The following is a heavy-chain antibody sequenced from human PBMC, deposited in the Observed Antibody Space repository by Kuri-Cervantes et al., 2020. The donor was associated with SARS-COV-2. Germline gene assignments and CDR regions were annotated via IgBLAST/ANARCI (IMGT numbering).Heavy chain of an antibody. V-gene: IGHV3-43*01. CDR2: ISWDGGST. J-gene: IGHJ4*02. D-gene: IGHD6-19*01. CDR3: ARDRGSGWYPIDY. Sequence: GESLKISCAASGFTFDDYTMHWVRQAPGKGLEWVSLISWDGGSTYYADSVKGRFTISRDNAKNSLYLQMNSLRAEDTAVYYCARDRGSGWYPIDYWGQGTLVTVSS. CDR1: GFTFDDYT.